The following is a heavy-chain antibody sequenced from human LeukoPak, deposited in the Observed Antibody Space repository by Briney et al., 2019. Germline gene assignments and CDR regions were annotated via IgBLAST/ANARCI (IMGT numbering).Heavy chain of an antibody. J-gene: IGHJ4*02. V-gene: IGHV3-23*01. Sequence: GGSLRLSCAASGFTFSSYAMSWVRQAPGKGLEWVSAISGSGGSTYYADPVKGRFTISRDNSKNTLYLQMNSLRAEDTAVYYCAKAYLHYDILTGSDYWGQGTLVTVSS. CDR3: AKAYLHYDILTGSDY. CDR1: GFTFSSYA. CDR2: ISGSGGST. D-gene: IGHD3-9*01.